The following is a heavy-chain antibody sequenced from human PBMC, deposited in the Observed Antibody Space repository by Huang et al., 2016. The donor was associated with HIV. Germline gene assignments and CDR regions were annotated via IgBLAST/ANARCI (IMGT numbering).Heavy chain of an antibody. CDR1: GYTVTNYD. J-gene: IGHJ4*02. D-gene: IGHD4-17*01. CDR2: MNPNTGNT. V-gene: IGHV1-8*02. Sequence: QVHLVQSGAEVKKPGASVKVSCKASGYTVTNYDINWVRQAPGRGLEWMGWMNPNTGNTGFAQSVQGRVTMTRKTSITTAYMELTSLTSEDTAVYYCARSAYGDLDYWGLGTLVIVSS. CDR3: ARSAYGDLDY.